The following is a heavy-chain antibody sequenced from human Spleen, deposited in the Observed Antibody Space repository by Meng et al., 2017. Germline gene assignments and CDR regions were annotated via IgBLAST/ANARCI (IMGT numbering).Heavy chain of an antibody. V-gene: IGHV1-18*01. CDR1: GYTSASYG. J-gene: IGHJ4*02. CDR3: ARGTPGRSYSDY. CDR2: FVSNADT. D-gene: IGHD3-10*01. Sequence: QAQLLPSGAEVKKPGASVWISCKASGYTSASYGISWFRQAPGQGLEWMGWFVSNADTYPAQKFQGRVTMTRDKHTSTDFMELRSLRFDDTAVYYCARGTPGRSYSDYWGQGTLVTVSS.